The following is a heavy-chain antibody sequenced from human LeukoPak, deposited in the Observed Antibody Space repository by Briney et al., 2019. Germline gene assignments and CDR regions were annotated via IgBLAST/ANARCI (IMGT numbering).Heavy chain of an antibody. V-gene: IGHV4-61*02. Sequence: SQTLSLTCTVSGGSISSGSYYWSWIRQPAGKGLEWIGRVYTSGSTNYNPSLKSRVTMSVDTSKNQFSLKLSSVTAADTAVYYCARDYRDIVVVPAAILYYYYMDVWGKGTTVTVSS. J-gene: IGHJ6*03. CDR3: ARDYRDIVVVPAAILYYYYMDV. CDR1: GGSISSGSYY. D-gene: IGHD2-2*02. CDR2: VYTSGST.